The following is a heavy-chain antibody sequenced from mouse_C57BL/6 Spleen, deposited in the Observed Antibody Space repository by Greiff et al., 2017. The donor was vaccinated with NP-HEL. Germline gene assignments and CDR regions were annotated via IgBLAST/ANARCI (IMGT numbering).Heavy chain of an antibody. Sequence: VQLQQSGPELVKPGASVKISCKASGYTFTDYYMNWVKQSHGKSLEWIGDINPNNGGTSYNQKFKGKATLTVDKSSSTAYMELRSLTSDDSAVYYCARWISAQGFAYWGQGTLVTVSA. CDR2: INPNNGGT. V-gene: IGHV1-26*01. CDR3: ARWISAQGFAY. J-gene: IGHJ3*01. CDR1: GYTFTDYY. D-gene: IGHD6-1*01.